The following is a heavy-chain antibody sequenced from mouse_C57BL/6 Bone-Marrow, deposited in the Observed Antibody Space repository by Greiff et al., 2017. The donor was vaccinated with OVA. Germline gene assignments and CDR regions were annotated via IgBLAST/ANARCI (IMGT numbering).Heavy chain of an antibody. Sequence: QVQLQQSGAELVRPGASVTLSCKASGYTFTDYEMHWVKQTPVHGLEWIGAIDPETGGTASNQKFKGKAILTADKSSSTAYMELRSLTSEASAVYYCTRGYSNYYAMDYWGQGTSVTVSS. D-gene: IGHD2-5*01. J-gene: IGHJ4*01. CDR1: GYTFTDYE. CDR2: IDPETGGT. CDR3: TRGYSNYYAMDY. V-gene: IGHV1-15*01.